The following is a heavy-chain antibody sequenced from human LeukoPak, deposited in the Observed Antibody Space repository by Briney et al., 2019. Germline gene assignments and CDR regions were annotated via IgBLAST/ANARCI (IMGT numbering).Heavy chain of an antibody. V-gene: IGHV3-21*01. CDR1: GFTFSSYS. D-gene: IGHD3-10*01. J-gene: IGHJ2*01. CDR2: ISSSSSYI. CDR3: ARGRVVTMVRGVIITVWYFDL. Sequence: AGGSLRLSCAASGFTFSSYSMNWVSQAPGKGLEWDSSISSSSSYIYYADSVKGRFTISRDNAKNSLYLQMNSLRAEDTAVYYCARGRVVTMVRGVIITVWYFDLWGRGTLVTVSS.